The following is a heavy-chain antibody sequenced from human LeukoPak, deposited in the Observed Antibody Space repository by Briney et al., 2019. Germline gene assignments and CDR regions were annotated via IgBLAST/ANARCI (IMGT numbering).Heavy chain of an antibody. Sequence: SETLSLTCAVYGGSFSGYYWSWIRQPPGKGLEWIGEINHSGSTNYNPSLKSRVTISVDTSKNQFSLKPSSVTAADTAVYYCARGHWIAVAGTFDYWGQGTLVTVSS. CDR3: ARGHWIAVAGTFDY. J-gene: IGHJ4*02. D-gene: IGHD6-19*01. CDR2: INHSGST. V-gene: IGHV4-34*01. CDR1: GGSFSGYY.